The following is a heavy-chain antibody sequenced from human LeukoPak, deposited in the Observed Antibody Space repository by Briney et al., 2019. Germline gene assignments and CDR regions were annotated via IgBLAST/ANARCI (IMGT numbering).Heavy chain of an antibody. D-gene: IGHD4-11*01. V-gene: IGHV1-58*02. CDR1: GFTFTNSA. J-gene: IGHJ6*02. CDR2: IVVGSGST. CDR3: AADSYSNYQYYGMDV. Sequence: VXVSCKASGFTFTNSAMQWVRQARGQRLEWIGWIVVGSGSTNYAQKFQERVTITRDMSTSTAYMELSSLRSEDKAVYYCAADSYSNYQYYGMDVWGQGTTVTVSS.